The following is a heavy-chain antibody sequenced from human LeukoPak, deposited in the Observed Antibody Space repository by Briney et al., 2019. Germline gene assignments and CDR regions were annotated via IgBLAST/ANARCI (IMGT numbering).Heavy chain of an antibody. V-gene: IGHV1-46*01. CDR1: GYTFTSYY. CDR2: INPSGGST. Sequence: ASVKVSCKASGYTFTSYYMHWVRQAPGQGLEWMGIINPSGGSTSYAQKFQGRVTITADESTSTAYMELSSLRSEDTAVYYCARGGTDPYYDSSCAFDIWGQGTMVTVSS. J-gene: IGHJ3*02. D-gene: IGHD3-3*01. CDR3: ARGGTDPYYDSSCAFDI.